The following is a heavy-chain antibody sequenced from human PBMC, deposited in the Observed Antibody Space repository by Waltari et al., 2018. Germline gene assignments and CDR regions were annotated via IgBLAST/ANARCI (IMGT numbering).Heavy chain of an antibody. CDR2: IYSGGST. CDR1: GFTVSSNY. D-gene: IGHD5-18*01. J-gene: IGHJ4*02. Sequence: EVQLVESGGGLIQPGGSLRLSCAASGFTVSSNYMSWVRQAPGKGLEWVSFIYSGGSTYYADAVKGRFTISRDNSKNTLYLQMNSLRAEDTAVYYCARDQRGYSYGYYFDYWGQGTLVTVSS. CDR3: ARDQRGYSYGYYFDY. V-gene: IGHV3-53*01.